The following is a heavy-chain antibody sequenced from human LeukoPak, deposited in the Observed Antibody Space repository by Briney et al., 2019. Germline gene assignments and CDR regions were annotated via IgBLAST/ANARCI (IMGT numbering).Heavy chain of an antibody. D-gene: IGHD2/OR15-2a*01. J-gene: IGHJ4*02. CDR3: ARDHNTHFLDY. CDR2: ISGSGDST. Sequence: GGSLRLSCAASGFTFTSYAMSWVRQAPGKGLEWVSAISGSGDSTYYADSVKGRFTISRDNSKNTLYLQVNSLRAEDTAVYYCARDHNTHFLDYWGQGTLVTVSS. CDR1: GFTFTSYA. V-gene: IGHV3-23*01.